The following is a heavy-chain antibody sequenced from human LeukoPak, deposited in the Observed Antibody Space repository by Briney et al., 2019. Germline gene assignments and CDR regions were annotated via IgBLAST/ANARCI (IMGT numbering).Heavy chain of an antibody. Sequence: ASVRVSCKASGYTFSNYDINWVRQAPGQGLEWMGWISVNNGNTSYAQTLQGRVTMTTDTSTSTAYMELSSLRSDDTAVYYCARDSSRYYFDYWGQGTLVTVSS. V-gene: IGHV1-18*01. J-gene: IGHJ4*02. CDR3: ARDSSRYYFDY. CDR1: GYTFSNYD. CDR2: ISVNNGNT.